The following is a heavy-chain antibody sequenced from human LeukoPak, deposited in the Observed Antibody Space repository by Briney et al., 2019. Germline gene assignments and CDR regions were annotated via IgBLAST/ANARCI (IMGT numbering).Heavy chain of an antibody. D-gene: IGHD6-6*01. J-gene: IGHJ4*02. V-gene: IGHV3-23*01. CDR1: GYTFNSYA. CDR3: AKDRDTLPSRLSPLDS. CDR2: ISATGGGT. Sequence: GASLRLSCAASGYTFNSYAMSWVRQAPGKGLDWVSTISATGGGTVYADSVKGRFTISRDNSKNTLLLQMNSLRADDTAVYYCAKDRDTLPSRLSPLDSWGQGILVTVSS.